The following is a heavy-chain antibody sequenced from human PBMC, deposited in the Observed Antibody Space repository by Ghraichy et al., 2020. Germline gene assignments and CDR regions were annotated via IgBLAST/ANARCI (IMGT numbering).Heavy chain of an antibody. CDR3: AAGLKWGPEFDP. CDR1: GNTFAELS. D-gene: IGHD5-24*01. V-gene: IGHV1-24*01. CDR2: IDPQLGKP. Sequence: ASVKVSCKVSGNTFAELSIHWVRQAPGEGLEWMGGIDPQLGKPIYAQRFQGRVTMTEDTSTDTAYMELNNLRSEDTSVYYWAAGLKWGPEFDPWGQGTLVT. J-gene: IGHJ5*02.